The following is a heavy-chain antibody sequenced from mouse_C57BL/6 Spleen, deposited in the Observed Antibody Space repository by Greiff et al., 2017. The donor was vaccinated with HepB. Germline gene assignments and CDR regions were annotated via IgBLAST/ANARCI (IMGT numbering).Heavy chain of an antibody. CDR3: ASEGIYYGNYYWYFDV. CDR2: INPSSGYT. J-gene: IGHJ1*03. D-gene: IGHD2-1*01. V-gene: IGHV1-4*01. CDR1: GYTFTSYT. Sequence: VQLQQSGAELARPGASVKMSCKASGYTFTSYTMHWVKQRPGQGLEWIGYINPSSGYTKYNQKFKDKATLTADKSSSTSYMQLSSLTSEDSAVYYCASEGIYYGNYYWYFDVWGTGTTVTVSS.